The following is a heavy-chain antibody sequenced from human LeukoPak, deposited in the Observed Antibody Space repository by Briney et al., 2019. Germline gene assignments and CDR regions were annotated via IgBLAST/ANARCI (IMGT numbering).Heavy chain of an antibody. V-gene: IGHV3-53*01. CDR3: TSFRDGYNFGFDY. CDR1: GFTVSSNY. D-gene: IGHD5-24*01. Sequence: GGSLRLSCAASGFTVSSNYMSWVRQAPGKGLEWVSVICSGGSTYYADSVKGRFTISRDNSKNTLYLQMNSLRAEDTAMYYCTSFRDGYNFGFDYWGQGTLVTVSS. CDR2: ICSGGST. J-gene: IGHJ4*02.